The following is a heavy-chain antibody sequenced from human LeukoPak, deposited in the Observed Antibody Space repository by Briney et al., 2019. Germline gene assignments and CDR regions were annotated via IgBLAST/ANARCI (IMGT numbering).Heavy chain of an antibody. D-gene: IGHD3-3*01. CDR2: IYTSGST. V-gene: IGHV4-61*02. Sequence: PSQTLSLTCTVSSGSLSSGSYYWSWIRQPAGKGLEWIGRIYTSGSTNYKPSRKSRVTISVDTSKNQFSLKLSSVTAADTAVYYCARGAYDFWSGDASGAFDIWGQGTMVTVSS. CDR3: ARGAYDFWSGDASGAFDI. J-gene: IGHJ3*02. CDR1: SGSLSSGSYY.